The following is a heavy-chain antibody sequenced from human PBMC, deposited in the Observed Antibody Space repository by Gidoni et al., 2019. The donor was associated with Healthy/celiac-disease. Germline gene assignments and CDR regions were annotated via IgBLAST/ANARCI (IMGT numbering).Heavy chain of an antibody. D-gene: IGHD6-19*01. CDR2: IYYSGRT. J-gene: IGHJ4*02. CDR1: GGSISSYY. V-gene: IGHV4-59*08. CDR3: ASAKQWLVPFDY. Sequence: QVQLQESGPGLVKPSETLSLTCTVSGGSISSYYWSWIRQPPGKGLEWIGYIYYSGRTNYNPSLKSRVTISVDTSKNQFSLKLSSVTAADTAVYYCASAKQWLVPFDYWGQGTLVTVSS.